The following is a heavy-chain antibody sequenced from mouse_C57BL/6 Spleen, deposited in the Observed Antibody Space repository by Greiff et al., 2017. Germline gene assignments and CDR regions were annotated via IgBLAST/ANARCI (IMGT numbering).Heavy chain of an antibody. CDR1: GYSITSGYY. J-gene: IGHJ2*01. V-gene: IGHV3-6*01. CDR2: ISYDGSN. Sequence: DVKLQESGPGLVKPSQSLSLTCSVTGYSITSGYYWNWIRQFPGNKLEWMGYISYDGSNNYNPSLKNRISITRDTSKNQFFLKLNSVTTEDTATYYCARRGYGSFDYWGQGTTLTVSS. D-gene: IGHD1-1*01. CDR3: ARRGYGSFDY.